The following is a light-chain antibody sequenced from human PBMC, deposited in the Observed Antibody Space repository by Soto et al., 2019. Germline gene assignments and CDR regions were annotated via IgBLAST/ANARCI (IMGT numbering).Light chain of an antibody. J-gene: IGLJ1*01. V-gene: IGLV2-14*01. CDR3: SSYTSSTTYV. Sequence: QSALTQPASVSGSPGQSITISCTGTSSDVGGYNYVSWYQQHPGKAPKLMIYHVTNRPSGVSDRFSGSKSGNTASLTISGLQAEDEADYYCSSYTSSTTYVFGTGTKVPS. CDR1: SSDVGGYNY. CDR2: HVT.